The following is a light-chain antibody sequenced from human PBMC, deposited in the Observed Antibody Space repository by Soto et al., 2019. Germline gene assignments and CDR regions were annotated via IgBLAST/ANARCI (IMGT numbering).Light chain of an antibody. CDR1: SSDVGDYNY. J-gene: IGLJ2*01. Sequence: QSALTQPPSASGSPGQSVTISCTGTSSDVGDYNYVSWFQQHPGKAPKLIISEVSKRPSWVPDRFSGPKSGTTASLAVSGRQAEDEAEYYCSSYAASNILVFGGGTQVTVL. CDR2: EVS. V-gene: IGLV2-8*01. CDR3: SSYAASNILV.